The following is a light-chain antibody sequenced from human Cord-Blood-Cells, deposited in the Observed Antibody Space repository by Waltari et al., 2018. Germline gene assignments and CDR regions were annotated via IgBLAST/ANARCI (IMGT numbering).Light chain of an antibody. J-gene: IGLJ1*01. CDR2: DVS. Sequence: QSALTQPRPVSGSPGQSVTLSCPGTSSVVGGYNYVPWYQQYPGKAPKLMIYDVSKRPSGVPDRFSGSKSGNTASLTISGLQAEDEADYYCCSYAGSYTFVFGTGTKVTVL. CDR1: SSVVGGYNY. CDR3: CSYAGSYTFV. V-gene: IGLV2-11*01.